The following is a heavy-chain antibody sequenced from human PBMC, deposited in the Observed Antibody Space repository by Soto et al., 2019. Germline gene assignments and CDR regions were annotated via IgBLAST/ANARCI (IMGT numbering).Heavy chain of an antibody. D-gene: IGHD2-2*01. Sequence: QLQLQESGPGLVKPSETLSLTCTVSGGSISSSSYYWGWIRQPPGKGLGWIGSIYYSGSTYYNPSLKSRVTISVDTSKNQFSLKLSSVTAADTAVYYCASHYCSSTSCYPNWFDPWGQGTLVTVSS. V-gene: IGHV4-39*01. CDR3: ASHYCSSTSCYPNWFDP. CDR2: IYYSGST. J-gene: IGHJ5*02. CDR1: GGSISSSSYY.